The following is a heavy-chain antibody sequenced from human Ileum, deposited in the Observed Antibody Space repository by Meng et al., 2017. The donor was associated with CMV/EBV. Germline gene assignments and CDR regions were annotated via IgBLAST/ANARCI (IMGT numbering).Heavy chain of an antibody. CDR3: ARDMTNQWFYY. J-gene: IGHJ4*02. V-gene: IGHV4-39*07. Sequence: PLQEPGPVLWKPADTLALTCTASGDPIRNVSHSCAWFRQSPGKAPEWIGSMFFSGIADYTPSLKSRVTISLHATQKQFSLRLTSVTAADSAVYFCARDMTNQWFYYWGQGTLVTVSS. CDR1: GDPIRNVSHS. CDR2: MFFSGIA. D-gene: IGHD6-19*01.